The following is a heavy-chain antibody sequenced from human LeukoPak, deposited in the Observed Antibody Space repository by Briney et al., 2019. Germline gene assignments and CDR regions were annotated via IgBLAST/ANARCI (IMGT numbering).Heavy chain of an antibody. V-gene: IGHV1-46*01. CDR1: GYTFTSYY. Sequence: VASVKVSCKASGYTFTSYYMHWVRQAPGQGLEWMGIINPSGGSTSYAQKFQGRVTMTRDMSTSTAYMELSSLRSEDTAVYYCARASSTVVTPGVSWFDPWGQGTLVTVSS. D-gene: IGHD4-23*01. CDR3: ARASSTVVTPGVSWFDP. CDR2: INPSGGST. J-gene: IGHJ5*02.